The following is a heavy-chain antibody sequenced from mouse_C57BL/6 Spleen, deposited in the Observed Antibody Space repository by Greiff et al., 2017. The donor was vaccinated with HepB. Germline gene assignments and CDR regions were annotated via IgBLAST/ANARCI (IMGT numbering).Heavy chain of an antibody. J-gene: IGHJ4*01. Sequence: VQLQQPGAELVRPGSSVKLSCKASGYTFTSYWMDWVKQRPGQGLEWIGNIYPSDSETHYNQKFKDKATLTVDKSSSTAYMQLSSLTSEDSAVYYCAREGHYYGSSYGAMGYWGQGTSVTVSS. CDR2: IYPSDSET. D-gene: IGHD1-1*01. V-gene: IGHV1-61*01. CDR1: GYTFTSYW. CDR3: AREGHYYGSSYGAMGY.